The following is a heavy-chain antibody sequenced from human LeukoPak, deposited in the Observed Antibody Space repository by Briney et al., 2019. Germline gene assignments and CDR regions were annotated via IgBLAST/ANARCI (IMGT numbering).Heavy chain of an antibody. J-gene: IGHJ5*02. CDR2: INPNSGGT. Sequence: ASVKVSCKASGYPFDNFGLTWVRQAPGQGLEWMGWINPNSGGTNYAQKVQGRVTMTRDTSISTAYMELSRLRSDDTAVYYCAREVGYCSGGSCYSNWFDPWGQGTLVTVSS. V-gene: IGHV1-2*02. CDR1: GYPFDNFG. D-gene: IGHD2-15*01. CDR3: AREVGYCSGGSCYSNWFDP.